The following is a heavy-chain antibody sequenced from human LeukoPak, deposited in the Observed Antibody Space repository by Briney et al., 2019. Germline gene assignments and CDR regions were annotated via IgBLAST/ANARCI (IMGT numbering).Heavy chain of an antibody. Sequence: GGSLRLSCAASAFTLSSYSMNWVRQAPGKGLEWVSSISRSGSTKYYADSVKGRFTISRDNAKNSLFLQINSLTAEDTAVYYCARVLRYCRGGNCYSGGLGYMDVWGKGTTVTISS. J-gene: IGHJ6*03. V-gene: IGHV3-48*04. CDR3: ARVLRYCRGGNCYSGGLGYMDV. D-gene: IGHD2-15*01. CDR1: AFTLSSYS. CDR2: ISRSGSTK.